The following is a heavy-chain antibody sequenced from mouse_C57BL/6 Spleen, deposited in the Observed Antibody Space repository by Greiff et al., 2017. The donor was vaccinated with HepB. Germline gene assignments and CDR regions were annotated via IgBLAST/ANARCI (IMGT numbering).Heavy chain of an antibody. J-gene: IGHJ2*01. CDR1: GYSITSGYY. Sequence: DVKLQESGPGLVKPSQSLSLTCSVTGYSITSGYYWNWIRQFPGNKLEWMGYISYDGSNNYNPSLKNRISITRDTSKNQFFLKLNSVTTEDTATYYCARAGYDPYFDYWGQGTTLTVSS. D-gene: IGHD3-1*01. V-gene: IGHV3-6*01. CDR2: ISYDGSN. CDR3: ARAGYDPYFDY.